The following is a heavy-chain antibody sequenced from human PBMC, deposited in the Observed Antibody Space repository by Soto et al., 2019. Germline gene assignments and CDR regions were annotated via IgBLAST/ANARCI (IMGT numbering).Heavy chain of an antibody. D-gene: IGHD6-13*01. J-gene: IGHJ6*02. Sequence: QVRLVQSGAEVKKPGSSVKVSCKASGGTFGSNALSWVRQAPGQGLEWMGGIIPIFDTTHYEQNFQGRVTITADASTSTAYMALSSLRSEDTAVYYCATILGHSTIWYLTGMDVWGQGTPVTVSS. V-gene: IGHV1-69*01. CDR3: ATILGHSTIWYLTGMDV. CDR1: GGTFGSNA. CDR2: IIPIFDTT.